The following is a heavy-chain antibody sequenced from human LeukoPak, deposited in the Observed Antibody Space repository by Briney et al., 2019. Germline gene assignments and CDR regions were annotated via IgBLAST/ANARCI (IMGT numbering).Heavy chain of an antibody. CDR2: ISSNNRYI. J-gene: IGHJ4*02. V-gene: IGHV3-21*04. CDR3: VRDKLTGASRLDY. D-gene: IGHD7-27*01. CDR1: GFTFSTYS. Sequence: GGSLRLSCAASGFTFSTYSMNWVRQAPGKGLEWVSSISSNNRYIYYADSVKGRFTISRDNAKNSLYLQMNSLRAEDTTVYYCVRDKLTGASRLDYWGQGTLLTVSS.